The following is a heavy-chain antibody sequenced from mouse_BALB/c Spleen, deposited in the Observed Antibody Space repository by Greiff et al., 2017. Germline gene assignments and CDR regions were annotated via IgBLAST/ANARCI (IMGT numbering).Heavy chain of an antibody. CDR3: ARRGGNYVYYAMDY. CDR2: ISSGGGNT. V-gene: IGHV5-9*04. CDR1: GFTFSSYT. J-gene: IGHJ4*01. D-gene: IGHD2-1*01. Sequence: EVKVEESGGGLVKPGGSLKLSCAASGFTFSSYTMSWVRQTPEKRLEWVATISSGGGNTYYPDSVKGRFTISRDNAKNNLYLQMSSLRSEDTAMYYCARRGGNYVYYAMDYWGQGTSVTVSS.